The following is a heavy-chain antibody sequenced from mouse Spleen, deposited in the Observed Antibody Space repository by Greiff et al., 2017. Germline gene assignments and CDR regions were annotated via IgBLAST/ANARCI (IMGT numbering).Heavy chain of an antibody. CDR3: ARKGLGAYAMDY. D-gene: IGHD3-1*01. V-gene: IGHV2-2*01. Sequence: VKLMESGPGLVAPSQSLSITCTVSGFSLTNYAVHWVRQSPGKGLEWLGVIRSDGSTDYNAAFISRLSISKDNSKSQVFFKMNSLQADDTAIYYCARKGLGAYAMDYWGQGTSVTVSS. CDR2: IRSDGST. CDR1: GFSLTNYA. J-gene: IGHJ4*01.